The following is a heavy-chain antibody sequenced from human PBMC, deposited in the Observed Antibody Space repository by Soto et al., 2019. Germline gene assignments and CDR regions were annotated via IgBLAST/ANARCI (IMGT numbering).Heavy chain of an antibody. CDR1: GFTVSSNY. D-gene: IGHD6-6*01. CDR2: IYSGGST. V-gene: IGHV3-66*01. J-gene: IGHJ4*02. Sequence: EVQLVESGGGLVQPGGSLRLSCAASGFTVSSNYMSWVRQAPGKGLEWVSVIYSGGSTYYAYSVKARFTISRDNTKNTLYLQMDSLRAEDTAVYYWARDRARRGLDYWGQGTLVTVSS. CDR3: ARDRARRGLDY.